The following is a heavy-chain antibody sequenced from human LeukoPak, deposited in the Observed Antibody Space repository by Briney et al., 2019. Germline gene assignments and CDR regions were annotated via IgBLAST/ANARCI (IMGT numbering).Heavy chain of an antibody. CDR1: GGSFSGYY. CDR2: ISSSGSTI. CDR3: ARSGGSGYYDY. D-gene: IGHD3-22*01. V-gene: IGHV3-11*01. J-gene: IGHJ4*02. Sequence: LSLTCAVYGGSFSGYYMSWIRQAPGKGLEWVSYISSSGSTIYYADSVKGRFTISRDNAKNSLYLQMNSLRAEDTAVYYCARSGGSGYYDYWGQGTLVTVSS.